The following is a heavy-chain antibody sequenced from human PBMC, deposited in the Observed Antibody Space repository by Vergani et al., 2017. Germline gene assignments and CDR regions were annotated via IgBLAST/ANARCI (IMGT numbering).Heavy chain of an antibody. Sequence: QVQLQESGPGLVKPSETLSLTCTVSGGSISSYYWSWIRQPPGKGLEWIGYIYYSGSTNYNPSLKSRVTISVDTSKNQFSLKLSSVTAADTAVYYCARDFLGMVFDYGGQGTLVTVSS. CDR2: IYYSGST. CDR3: ARDFLGMVFDY. J-gene: IGHJ4*02. V-gene: IGHV4-59*01. CDR1: GGSISSYY. D-gene: IGHD7-27*01.